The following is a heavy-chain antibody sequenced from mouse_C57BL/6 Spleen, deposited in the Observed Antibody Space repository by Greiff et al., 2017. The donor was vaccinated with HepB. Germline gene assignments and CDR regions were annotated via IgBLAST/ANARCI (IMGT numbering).Heavy chain of an antibody. V-gene: IGHV1-15*01. J-gene: IGHJ4*01. Sequence: VQLQQSGAELVRPGASVTLSCKASGYTFTDYEMHWVKQTPVHGLEWIGAIDPETGGTAYNQKFKGKAILTADKSSSTAYMELRSLTSEDSAGYYCTRRGGNFWGQGTSVTVSS. CDR3: TRRGGNF. CDR1: GYTFTDYE. CDR2: IDPETGGT. D-gene: IGHD1-1*02.